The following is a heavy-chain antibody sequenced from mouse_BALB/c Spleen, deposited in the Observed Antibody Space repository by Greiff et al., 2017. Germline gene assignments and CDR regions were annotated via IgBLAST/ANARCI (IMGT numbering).Heavy chain of an antibody. J-gene: IGHJ4*01. CDR1: GYSITSDYA. Sequence: EVKLMESGPGLVKPSQSLSLTCTVTGYSITSDYAWNWIRQFPGNILGWMGYLSYSGSTSYKPSLKSRISITRDTSKNQFFLQLNSVTTEDTATYYCARKIYYYGSSGAMDYWGQGTSVTVSS. D-gene: IGHD1-1*01. V-gene: IGHV3-2*02. CDR2: LSYSGST. CDR3: ARKIYYYGSSGAMDY.